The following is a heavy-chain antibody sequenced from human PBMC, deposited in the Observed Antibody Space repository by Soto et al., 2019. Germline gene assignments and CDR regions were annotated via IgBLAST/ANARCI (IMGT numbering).Heavy chain of an antibody. V-gene: IGHV3-74*01. CDR2: INSDGSNT. J-gene: IGHJ3*02. CDR1: GFTFSSYW. D-gene: IGHD2-2*02. Sequence: GGSLRLSCAASGFTFSSYWMHWVRQAPGKGLVWVSRINSDGSNTNYADSVKGRFTISRDNAKNTLYLQMNSLRAEDTAVYYCVPSLAPSYTFDTWGQGTMVTVSS. CDR3: VPSLAPSYTFDT.